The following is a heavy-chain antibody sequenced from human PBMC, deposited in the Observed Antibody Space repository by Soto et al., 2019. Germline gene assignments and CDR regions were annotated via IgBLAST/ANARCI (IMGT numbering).Heavy chain of an antibody. Sequence: PSETLSLTCAVYGGSFSGYYWSWIRQPPGKGLEWIGEINHSGSTNYTPSLKSRVTRSVDTSKNQFSLKLSSVTAADTALYYCARGRGSWYYYYGMDVWGQGTPVTVSS. CDR2: INHSGST. CDR3: ARGRGSWYYYYGMDV. CDR1: GGSFSGYY. V-gene: IGHV4-34*01. D-gene: IGHD6-13*01. J-gene: IGHJ6*02.